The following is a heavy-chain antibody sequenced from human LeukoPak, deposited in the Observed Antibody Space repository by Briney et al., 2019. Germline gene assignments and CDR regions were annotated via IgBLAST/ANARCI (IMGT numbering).Heavy chain of an antibody. CDR3: ASSLGYCSSTSCPGAFDI. J-gene: IGHJ3*02. CDR2: IYYSGST. Sequence: PSETLSLTCTVSGGSISSSSYYWSWIRQPPGKGLEWIGYIYYSGSTYYNPSLKSRVTISVDTSKNQFSPKLSSVTAADTAVYYCASSLGYCSSTSCPGAFDIWGQGTMVTVSS. CDR1: GGSISSSSYY. D-gene: IGHD2-2*01. V-gene: IGHV4-30-4*08.